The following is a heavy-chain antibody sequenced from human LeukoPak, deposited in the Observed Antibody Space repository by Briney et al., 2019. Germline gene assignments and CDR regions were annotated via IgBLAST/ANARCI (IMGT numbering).Heavy chain of an antibody. V-gene: IGHV4-34*01. J-gene: IGHJ3*02. CDR1: GGSFSGYY. CDR2: INHSGST. CDR3: ARSQKWLVNAFDI. Sequence: SETLSLTCAVYGGSFSGYYWSWIRQPPGKGLEWIGEINHSGSTNYNPSLKSRVTISVDTSKNQFSLKLSSVPAADTAVYYCARSQKWLVNAFDIWGQGTMVTVSS. D-gene: IGHD6-19*01.